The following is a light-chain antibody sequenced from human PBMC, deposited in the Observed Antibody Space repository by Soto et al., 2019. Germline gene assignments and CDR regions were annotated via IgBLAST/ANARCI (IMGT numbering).Light chain of an antibody. J-gene: IGLJ2*01. CDR1: SSDIGGYNY. CDR2: DVS. CDR3: SSYTSGSSVI. V-gene: IGLV2-14*03. Sequence: QSALTQPASVSGSPGQSITISCTGTSSDIGGYNYVSWYQLHPGKPPKLMIYDVSIRPSGVSNRFSGSKSGNTASLTISGLQAEDETDYYCSSYTSGSSVIFGGGTKLTVL.